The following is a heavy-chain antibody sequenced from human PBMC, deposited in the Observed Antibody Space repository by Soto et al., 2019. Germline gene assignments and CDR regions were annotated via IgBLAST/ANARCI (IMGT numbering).Heavy chain of an antibody. CDR1: GYTSTSYD. CDR3: ARVQGYYDSSGYYDDADY. Sequence: ASVKVSCKASGYTSTSYDINWVRQATGQGLEWMGWMNPNSGNTGYAQRFQGRVTMTRNTSISTAYIELSGLRAEDTAVYNCARVQGYYDSSGYYDDADYWGQGTLVTVSS. CDR2: MNPNSGNT. V-gene: IGHV1-8*01. D-gene: IGHD3-22*01. J-gene: IGHJ4*02.